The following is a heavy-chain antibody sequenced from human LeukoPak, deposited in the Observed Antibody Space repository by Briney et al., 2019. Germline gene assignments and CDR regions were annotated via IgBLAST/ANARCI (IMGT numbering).Heavy chain of an antibody. CDR1: GFTVSSNY. CDR3: ARGHDYNGY. CDR2: IYSGGST. J-gene: IGHJ4*02. V-gene: IGHV3-53*01. Sequence: GGSLRLSWAASGFTVSSNYMSWVRQAPGKGLEWVSVIYSGGSTYYADTVKGRFTISRDNSKNTLYLQMNSLRAEDTAVYYCARGHDYNGYWGQGTLVTVSS.